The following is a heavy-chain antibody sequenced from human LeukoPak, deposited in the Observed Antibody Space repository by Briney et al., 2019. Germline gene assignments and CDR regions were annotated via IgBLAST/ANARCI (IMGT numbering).Heavy chain of an antibody. CDR1: GGTFSSYA. V-gene: IGHV1-69*13. CDR2: IIPISGTA. CDR3: ARGRSSSGYYYYYMDV. D-gene: IGHD6-6*01. Sequence: ASVKVSCKASGGTFSSYAISWVRQAPGQGLEWMGGIIPISGTANYAQNFQGRVTITADESTSTAYMELSSLRSEDTAVYYCARGRSSSGYYYYYMDVWGKGTTVTVSS. J-gene: IGHJ6*03.